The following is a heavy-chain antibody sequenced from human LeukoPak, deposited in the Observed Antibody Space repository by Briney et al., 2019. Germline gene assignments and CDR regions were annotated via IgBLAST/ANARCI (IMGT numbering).Heavy chain of an antibody. D-gene: IGHD4-17*01. V-gene: IGHV3-30*18. CDR2: ISYDGSYK. J-gene: IGHJ4*02. Sequence: GGSLRLSCAASGFTFSSYGMHWVRQAPGKGLEWVAVISYDGSYKYYADSVKGRFTISRDNSKNTLYLQMKSLRAEDTAVYYCAKVGDYGDYALDYWGQGTLVTVSS. CDR3: AKVGDYGDYALDY. CDR1: GFTFSSYG.